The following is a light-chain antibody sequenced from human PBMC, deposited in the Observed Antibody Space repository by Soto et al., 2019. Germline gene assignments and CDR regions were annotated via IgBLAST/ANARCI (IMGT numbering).Light chain of an antibody. V-gene: IGLV2-23*02. Sequence: QSALTQPASVSGSPGQSITIPCTGTSRDVGYYNLVSWYQQHPGQAPKLIISEVSERPSGVSGRFSGSKSGNTASLTISGLQTEDEADYYCCSYAGVRTVIFGGGTKVTVL. CDR3: CSYAGVRTVI. CDR1: SRDVGYYNL. CDR2: EVS. J-gene: IGLJ2*01.